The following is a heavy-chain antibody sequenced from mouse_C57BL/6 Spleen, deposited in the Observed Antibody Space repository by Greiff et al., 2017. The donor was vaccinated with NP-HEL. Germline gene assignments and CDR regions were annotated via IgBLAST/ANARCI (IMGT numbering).Heavy chain of an antibody. CDR2: IDPEDGDT. V-gene: IGHV14-1*01. CDR3: TTGPLYDDYDEGGY. Sequence: EVQLQQSGAELVRPGASVKLSCTASGFNIKDYYMHWVKQRPEQGLEWIGRIDPEDGDTEYAPKFQGKATMTADTSSNTAYLQLSSLTSEDTAVYYCTTGPLYDDYDEGGYWGQGTTLTVSS. J-gene: IGHJ2*01. CDR1: GFNIKDYY. D-gene: IGHD2-4*01.